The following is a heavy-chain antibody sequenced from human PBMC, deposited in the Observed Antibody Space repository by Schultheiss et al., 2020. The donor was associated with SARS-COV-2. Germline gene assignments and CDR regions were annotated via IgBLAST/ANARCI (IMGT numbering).Heavy chain of an antibody. D-gene: IGHD3-22*01. J-gene: IGHJ4*02. CDR3: ARDPHYDSGGYYYIFDS. CDR2: ITSSSSTI. CDR1: GFSFSSHS. V-gene: IGHV3-21*01. Sequence: SCAASGFSFSSHSMNWVRQAPGKGLEWVSSITSSSSTIYYADAVKGRFTISRDNAKNSLFLQMNSLRAEDTAVYYCARDPHYDSGGYYYIFDSWGQGTLVTVSS.